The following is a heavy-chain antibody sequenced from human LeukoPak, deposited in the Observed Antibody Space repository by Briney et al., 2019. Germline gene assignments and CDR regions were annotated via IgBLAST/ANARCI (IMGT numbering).Heavy chain of an antibody. V-gene: IGHV4-59*01. D-gene: IGHD6-13*01. CDR3: ARDYEYSSSWVQKLRYYGMDV. CDR1: GGSISSYY. J-gene: IGHJ6*02. Sequence: PSETLSLTCTVSGGSISSYYWSWIRQPPGKGLEWIGYIYYSGSTNYNPSLKSRVTISVDTSKNQFSLKLSSVTAADTAVYYCARDYEYSSSWVQKLRYYGMDVWGQGTTVTVSS. CDR2: IYYSGST.